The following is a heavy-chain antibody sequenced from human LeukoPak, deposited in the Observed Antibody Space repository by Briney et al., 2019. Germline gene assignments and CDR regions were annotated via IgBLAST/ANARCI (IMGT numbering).Heavy chain of an antibody. CDR2: ISGNGYNT. CDR1: GFTLGNYA. V-gene: IGHV3-23*01. CDR3: AKGVRLWFAFYFHY. D-gene: IGHD3-10*01. J-gene: IGHJ4*02. Sequence: GGSLRLSCAASGFTLGNYAMSWVRQAPGKGLEWVSAISGNGYNTYYADSVKGRFTISSESSGNTLYLQMHNLRAEDTAVYYCAKGVRLWFAFYFHYWGQGTLVTVSS.